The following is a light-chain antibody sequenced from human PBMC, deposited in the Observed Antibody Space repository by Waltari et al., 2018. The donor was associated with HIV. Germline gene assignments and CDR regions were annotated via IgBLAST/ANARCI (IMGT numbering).Light chain of an antibody. V-gene: IGLV1-47*01. Sequence: QSVLTQPPSASGTPGQRVTISRSGSSSNIGSNYVYWYQQLPGTAPKLLIYRNNQRPAGVPDRFSGSKSGTSASLAISGLRSEDEADYYCAAWDDSLSGSWVFGGGTKLTVL. J-gene: IGLJ3*02. CDR1: SSNIGSNY. CDR3: AAWDDSLSGSWV. CDR2: RNN.